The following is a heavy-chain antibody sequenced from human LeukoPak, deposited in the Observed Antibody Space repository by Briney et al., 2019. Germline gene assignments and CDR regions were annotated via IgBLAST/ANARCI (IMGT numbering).Heavy chain of an antibody. CDR3: TTLGTPFQY. Sequence: GGSLRLSCAASGLTFNNAWMSWVRLAPGKGLEWVGRIKNDDDGGTTDYAAPVKGRFTISRDESKNTLYLQMNSLRTEDTAVYYCTTLGTPFQYWGQGKLATVSS. D-gene: IGHD3-16*01. V-gene: IGHV3-15*01. CDR2: IKNDDDGGTT. CDR1: GLTFNNAW. J-gene: IGHJ4*02.